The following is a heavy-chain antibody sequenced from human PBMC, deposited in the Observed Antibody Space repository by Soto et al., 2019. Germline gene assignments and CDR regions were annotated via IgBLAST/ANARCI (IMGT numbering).Heavy chain of an antibody. V-gene: IGHV6-1*01. CDR2: TYYRSKWYN. CDR1: GDSVSSNSAA. Sequence: SQTLSLTCGISGDSVSSNSAAWNWIXXAXSRGLEWLGRTYYRSKWYNDYAVSVKSRITINPATSKNQFSLQLNSVTPEDTAVYYCARGKDVAAAGPFDYWGQGTLVTVSS. CDR3: ARGKDVAAAGPFDY. D-gene: IGHD6-13*01. J-gene: IGHJ4*02.